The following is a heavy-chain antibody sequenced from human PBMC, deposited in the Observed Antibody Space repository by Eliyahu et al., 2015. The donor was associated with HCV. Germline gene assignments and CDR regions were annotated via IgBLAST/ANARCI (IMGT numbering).Heavy chain of an antibody. V-gene: IGHV2-26*01. D-gene: IGHD5-18*01. Sequence: QVTLKESGPVLVKPTETLTLTCTVXGFXLSNXRMGVSWIXQPPGKALEWLAHIFSNDEKSYSTSLKSRLTISKDTSKSQVVLTMTNMDPVDTATYYCARIRVGYSYGIYGGNYYYYGMDVWGQGTTATVSS. CDR2: IFSNDEK. CDR3: ARIRVGYSYGIYGGNYYYYGMDV. J-gene: IGHJ6*02. CDR1: GFXLSNXRMG.